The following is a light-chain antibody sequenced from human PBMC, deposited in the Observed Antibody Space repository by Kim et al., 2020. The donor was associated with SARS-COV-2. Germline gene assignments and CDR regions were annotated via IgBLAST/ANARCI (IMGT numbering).Light chain of an antibody. J-gene: IGKJ2*01. CDR2: DAF. V-gene: IGKV1-33*01. CDR1: RDITTY. CDR3: QQFDDFPYT. Sequence: SASAGDRITITCQASRDITTYVNWYQVKPGKAPKLLVYDAFNLETGVPPRFSGSGSGTDFTFSINNLQPEDVATYYCQQFDDFPYTFGQGTNWRS.